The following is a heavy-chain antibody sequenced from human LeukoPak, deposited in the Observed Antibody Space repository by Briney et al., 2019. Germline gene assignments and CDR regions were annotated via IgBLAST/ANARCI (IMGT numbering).Heavy chain of an antibody. J-gene: IGHJ4*02. D-gene: IGHD6-13*01. CDR3: ARAGRIAAAPSVFDY. Sequence: ASVKVSCKASGYTFTGYYMHWVRQAPGQGLEWMGWINPNSGGTNYAQKFQGRVTMTRDTSISTAYMELSRLRSEDTAVYYCARAGRIAAAPSVFDYWGQGTLVTVSS. CDR2: INPNSGGT. CDR1: GYTFTGYY. V-gene: IGHV1-2*02.